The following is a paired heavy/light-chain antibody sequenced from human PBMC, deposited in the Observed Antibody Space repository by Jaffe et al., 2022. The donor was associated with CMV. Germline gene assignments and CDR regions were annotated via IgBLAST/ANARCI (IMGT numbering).Heavy chain of an antibody. CDR1: GFSVSSNY. CDR3: AREGLRPRHCDATNCPHYYMDV. CDR2: IYAAGTT. D-gene: IGHD1-1*01. Sequence: VQLVESGGALVQPGGSLKLSCAASGFSVSSNYMSWVRQAPGKGLEWVSVIYAAGTTYYADSVKGRFTISRDNSKNTIFLQMNSLRVEDMAVYFCAREGLRPRHCDATNCPHYYMDVWGKGTTVTVSS. V-gene: IGHV3-66*01. J-gene: IGHJ6*03.
Light chain of an antibody. V-gene: IGKV1-5*03. CDR1: HSISNW. CDR2: DAS. Sequence: IQMTQSPSTLSASVGDRVTITCRASHSISNWLAWYQQKPGQAPKVLIYDASTLEGGVPSRFSGSGFGTEFTLTITSLQPDDFATYYCQQYGDYRAFGQGTTVEI. CDR3: QQYGDYRA. J-gene: IGKJ1*01.